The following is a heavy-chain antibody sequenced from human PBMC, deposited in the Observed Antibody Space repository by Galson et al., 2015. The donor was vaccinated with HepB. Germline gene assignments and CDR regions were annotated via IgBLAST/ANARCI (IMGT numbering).Heavy chain of an antibody. CDR2: ISYDGSNK. CDR1: GFTFSSYA. V-gene: IGHV3-30*04. CDR3: ARGDNYYGSGSYNEDWFDP. Sequence: SLRLSCAASGFTFSSYAMHWVRQAPGKGLEWVAVISYDGSNKYYADSVKGRFTISRDNSKNTLYLQMNSLRAEDTAVYYCARGDNYYGSGSYNEDWFDPWGQGTLVAAAS. J-gene: IGHJ5*02. D-gene: IGHD3-10*01.